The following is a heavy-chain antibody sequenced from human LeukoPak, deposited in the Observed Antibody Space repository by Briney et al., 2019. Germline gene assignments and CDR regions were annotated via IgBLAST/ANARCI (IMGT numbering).Heavy chain of an antibody. D-gene: IGHD6-13*01. J-gene: IGHJ4*02. CDR2: ISGSGGST. V-gene: IGHV3-23*01. CDR1: GFTFSSYA. Sequence: GGSLRLSCAASGFTFSSYAMSWVRQAPGKGLEWVSAISGSGGSTYYADSVKGRFTISRDNSKNTLYLQMNSLRAEDTAVYYCARDTGPSGIAAAGALDYWGQGTLVTVSS. CDR3: ARDTGPSGIAAAGALDY.